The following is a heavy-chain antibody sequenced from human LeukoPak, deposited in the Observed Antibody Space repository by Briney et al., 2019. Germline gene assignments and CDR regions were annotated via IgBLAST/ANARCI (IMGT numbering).Heavy chain of an antibody. V-gene: IGHV4-59*12. CDR2: IDYCDIYNGGST. CDR3: ASASPCGYSSVYWYFDL. D-gene: IGHD2-21*01. CDR1: GGSINRFY. J-gene: IGHJ2*01. Sequence: SETLSLTCTVSGGSINRFYWSWLRRPPGKGLEGIGNIDYCDIYNGGSTKYNPSLTSRVTIFADRSRNQVSLKMTSVTSADTAVYYCASASPCGYSSVYWYFDLWGRGALITVSS.